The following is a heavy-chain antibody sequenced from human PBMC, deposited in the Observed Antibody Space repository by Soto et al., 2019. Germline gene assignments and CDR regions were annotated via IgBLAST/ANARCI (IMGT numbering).Heavy chain of an antibody. CDR3: ASYRGALYFES. Sequence: PSETLSFTGSVGGRSLGSNYWNWIRQSPDKGLAWLGYVFYGGTDYNPSLGGRVSMSVETSKSQFSLKLTSVTVADTALYSCASYRGALYFESWGPGIMVTVSS. CDR1: GRSLGSNY. J-gene: IGHJ4*02. D-gene: IGHD3-16*01. CDR2: VFYGGT. V-gene: IGHV4-59*01.